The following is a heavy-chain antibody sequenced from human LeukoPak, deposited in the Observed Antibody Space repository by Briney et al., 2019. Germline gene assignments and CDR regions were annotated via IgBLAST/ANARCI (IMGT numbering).Heavy chain of an antibody. CDR2: ITSSSTYI. J-gene: IGHJ4*02. V-gene: IGHV3-21*01. Sequence: GGSLRLSCAASSFTFSDFTFNWVRQAPGKGLEWVSSITSSSTYIYYADSVKGRFTISRDNAKNSVYLQMNSLRADDTAVYYCARDADLRYWGQGTLVTVSS. CDR1: SFTFSDFT. CDR3: ARDADLRY.